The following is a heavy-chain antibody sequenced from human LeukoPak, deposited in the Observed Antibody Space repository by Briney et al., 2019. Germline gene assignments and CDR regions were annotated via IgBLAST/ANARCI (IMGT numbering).Heavy chain of an antibody. Sequence: GGSLRLSCAASGFTFSSYGMHWVRQAPGKGLEWVAVIRYDGSNKYYADSVKGRFTISRDNSKNTLYLQMNSLRAEDTAVYYCARATPYYDFWSGYLEYWGQGTLVTVSS. J-gene: IGHJ4*02. V-gene: IGHV3-33*01. CDR1: GFTFSSYG. CDR3: ARATPYYDFWSGYLEY. CDR2: IRYDGSNK. D-gene: IGHD3-3*01.